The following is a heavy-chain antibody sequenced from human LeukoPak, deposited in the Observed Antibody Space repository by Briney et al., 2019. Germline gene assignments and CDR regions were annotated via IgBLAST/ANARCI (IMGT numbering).Heavy chain of an antibody. D-gene: IGHD5-12*01. J-gene: IGHJ4*02. CDR2: ISGSGGST. CDR1: GFTFSSYA. Sequence: GGSLRLPCAASGFTFSSYAMSWVRQAPGKGPEWVSAISGSGGSTYYADSVKGRFTISRDNSKNTPYLQMNSLRAEDTAVYYCAKDRGPGYSGRSYFDYWGQGTLVTVSS. CDR3: AKDRGPGYSGRSYFDY. V-gene: IGHV3-23*01.